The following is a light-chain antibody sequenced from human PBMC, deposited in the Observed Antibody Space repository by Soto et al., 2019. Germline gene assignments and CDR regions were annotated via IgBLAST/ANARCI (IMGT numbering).Light chain of an antibody. CDR3: ISFTSRHIYV. V-gene: IGLV2-14*03. Sequence: QSVLTQPASVSGSPGQSITISCTGTSSDVSGYNYVSWYQQHPGRAPKLIIYDATNRPSGISNRFSGSKSGNTASLTISGLQTEDEADYYCISFTSRHIYVFGTGTKVTVL. J-gene: IGLJ1*01. CDR2: DAT. CDR1: SSDVSGYNY.